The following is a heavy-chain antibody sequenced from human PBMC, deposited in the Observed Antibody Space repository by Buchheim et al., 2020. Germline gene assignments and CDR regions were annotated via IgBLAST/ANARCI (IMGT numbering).Heavy chain of an antibody. D-gene: IGHD2-2*02. CDR3: ARGVVVPATIPVWFYYYGMDV. J-gene: IGHJ6*02. CDR2: INHSGST. CDR1: GASLSDNY. Sequence: QVQLQQWGAGLLKPSETLSLTCAVYGASLSDNYWSWIRQSPGKGLEWIGEINHSGSTSYKSSLKSRVTISIDTAKNQFSLKLCSVTSADTAVYYCARGVVVPATIPVWFYYYGMDVWGQGTT. V-gene: IGHV4-34*01.